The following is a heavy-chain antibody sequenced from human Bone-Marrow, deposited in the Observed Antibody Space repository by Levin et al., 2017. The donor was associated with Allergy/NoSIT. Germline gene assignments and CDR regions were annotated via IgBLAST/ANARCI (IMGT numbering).Heavy chain of an antibody. CDR1: GFTFDMYS. CDR2: ISRTGTYI. J-gene: IGHJ4*02. V-gene: IGHV3-21*01. D-gene: IGHD3-16*01. Sequence: GESLKISCAASGFTFDMYSLNWVRQAPGKGLEWVSSISRTGTYISYADSVEGRFSISRDNAKNSLSLQMNSLRAEDTAVYFCARWGAEDENYFDYWGQGTLVTVSS. CDR3: ARWGAEDENYFDY.